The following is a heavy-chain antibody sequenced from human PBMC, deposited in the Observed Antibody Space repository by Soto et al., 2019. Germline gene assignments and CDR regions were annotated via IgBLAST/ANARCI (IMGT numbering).Heavy chain of an antibody. CDR2: IYHTEHT. V-gene: IGHV4-38-2*02. CDR3: ARVMGEVSLPGSLDFDF. Sequence: AETLARTCTVSNFSISSGYYWGWIRQPPGRGLGWIATIYHTEHTYYNPSLKSRVTISVDTSEKQFSLKLRSVTAADAAFYYCARVMGEVSLPGSLDFDFLVQGAQV. J-gene: IGHJ4*02. D-gene: IGHD3-16*01. CDR1: NFSISSGYY.